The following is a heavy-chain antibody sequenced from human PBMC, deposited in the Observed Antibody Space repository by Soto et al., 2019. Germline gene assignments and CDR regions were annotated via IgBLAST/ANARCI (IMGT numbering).Heavy chain of an antibody. D-gene: IGHD6-19*01. Sequence: SLRLSCAASGFNFGVFGMHWVRQAPGKGLEWLSVLSYEGSEEYYADSVRGRFTISRDNSKSTLFLQMDSLRVDDTGVYYCALTRRSSLLEVAGPGFEYWGQGTLVTVSS. CDR3: ALTRRSSLLEVAGPGFEY. J-gene: IGHJ4*02. V-gene: IGHV3-30*03. CDR2: LSYEGSEE. CDR1: GFNFGVFG.